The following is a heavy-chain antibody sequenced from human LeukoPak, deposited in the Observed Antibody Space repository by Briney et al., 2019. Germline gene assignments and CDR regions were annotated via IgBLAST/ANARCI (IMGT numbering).Heavy chain of an antibody. CDR3: ASSSYSSGWWEDDAFDI. D-gene: IGHD6-19*01. CDR1: GFTVSSNY. Sequence: PGGSLRLSCAASGFTVSSNYMSWVRQAPGEGLEWVSVIYSGGSTYYADSVKGRFTISRDNSKNTLYLQMNSLRAEDTAVYYCASSSYSSGWWEDDAFDIWGQGTMVTVSS. V-gene: IGHV3-66*01. CDR2: IYSGGST. J-gene: IGHJ3*02.